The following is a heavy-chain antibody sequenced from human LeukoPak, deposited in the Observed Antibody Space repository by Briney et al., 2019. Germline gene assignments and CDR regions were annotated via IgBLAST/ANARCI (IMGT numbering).Heavy chain of an antibody. CDR3: ARGNFYSGSGSSPLDY. J-gene: IGHJ4*02. D-gene: IGHD3-10*01. CDR2: IYSGGST. Sequence: PGGSLRLSCAASGFTVSSNYMSWVRQAPGKGLEWVSVIYSGGSTYYADSVKGRFTISRDNSKNTLYLQMNSLRAEDSAVYYCARGNFYSGSGSSPLDYWGQGTLVTVSS. CDR1: GFTVSSNY. V-gene: IGHV3-53*01.